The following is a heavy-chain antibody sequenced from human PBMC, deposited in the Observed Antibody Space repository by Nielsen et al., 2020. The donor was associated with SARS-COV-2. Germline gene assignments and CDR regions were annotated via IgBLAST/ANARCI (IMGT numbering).Heavy chain of an antibody. J-gene: IGHJ6*03. CDR3: ARGPGIAARPAPYYYYYYMDV. Sequence: WIRQPPGKGLEWIGYIYHSGSTYYNPSLKSRVTISVDRSKNQFSLKLSSVTAADTAVYYCARGPGIAARPAPYYYYYYMDVWGKGTTVTVSS. D-gene: IGHD6-6*01. CDR2: IYHSGST. V-gene: IGHV4-30-2*01.